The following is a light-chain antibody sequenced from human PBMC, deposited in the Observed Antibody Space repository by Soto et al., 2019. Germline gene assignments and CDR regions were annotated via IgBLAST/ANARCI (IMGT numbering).Light chain of an antibody. Sequence: DIVMTQSPDSLAVSLGERATIDCKSSQSVLYSSNNQNYLAWYQQKPGQPPKLLIYWASIRDSCVPDRFSGSGSGTDFTLTISSLQAEDVAVYYCQQYYTSWWTFGRGTKVEIK. CDR2: WAS. CDR3: QQYYTSWWT. V-gene: IGKV4-1*01. J-gene: IGKJ1*01. CDR1: QSVLYSSNNQNY.